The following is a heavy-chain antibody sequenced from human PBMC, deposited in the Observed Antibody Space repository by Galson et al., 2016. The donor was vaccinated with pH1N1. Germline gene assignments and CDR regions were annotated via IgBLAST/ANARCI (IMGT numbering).Heavy chain of an antibody. V-gene: IGHV3-74*01. CDR2: IGRDGSST. J-gene: IGHJ3*02. CDR1: GFTFSNNW. D-gene: IGHD4-17*01. CDR3: ARESRSGDYKFDAFDI. Sequence: SLRLSCAASGFTFSNNWIHWVRQAPGKGLVWVSRIGRDGSSTNYADSVKGRFTISRDNTKNALYLQMNSLRAEDTAVYYCARESRSGDYKFDAFDIWGQGTMVTVSS.